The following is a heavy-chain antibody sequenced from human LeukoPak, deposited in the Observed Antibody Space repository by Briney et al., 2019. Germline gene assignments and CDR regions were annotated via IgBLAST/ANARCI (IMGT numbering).Heavy chain of an antibody. CDR3: AKVEWELLDSHDY. V-gene: IGHV3-30*02. CDR1: GFTFSNYG. Sequence: PEGSLRLSCAASGFTFSNYGIHWVRQAPGKGLEWVAFIRYDGSDKYYAEFVKGRFTISRDSSKNTVYLQMNSLRDEDTAVYYCAKVEWELLDSHDYWGQGTLVIVSS. D-gene: IGHD1-26*01. CDR2: IRYDGSDK. J-gene: IGHJ4*02.